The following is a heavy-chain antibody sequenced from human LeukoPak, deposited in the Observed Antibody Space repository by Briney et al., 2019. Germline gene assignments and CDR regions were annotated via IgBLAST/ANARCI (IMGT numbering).Heavy chain of an antibody. Sequence: PGGSLRLSCAASGFTFSSYEMNWVRQAPGKGLEWVSYISSSGSTIYYADSVKGRFTISRDNSKNTLYLQMNSLRVEDTAVYYCAQDADVWFGELFGGANWFDPWGQGTLVTVSS. CDR2: ISSSGSTI. D-gene: IGHD3-10*01. CDR3: AQDADVWFGELFGGANWFDP. J-gene: IGHJ5*02. CDR1: GFTFSSYE. V-gene: IGHV3-48*03.